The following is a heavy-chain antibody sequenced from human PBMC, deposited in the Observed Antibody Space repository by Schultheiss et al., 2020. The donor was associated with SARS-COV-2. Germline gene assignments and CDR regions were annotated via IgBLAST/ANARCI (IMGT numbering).Heavy chain of an antibody. Sequence: GGSLRLSCAASGFTFSTYSMNWVRQAPGNGLEWVANINQDGSEKNYVDSVRGRFTISRDNSKNTLYLQMNSLRAEDTAVYYCAEGGESSGSWGQGTLVTVSS. J-gene: IGHJ5*02. CDR2: INQDGSEK. CDR3: AEGGESSGS. D-gene: IGHD6-19*01. CDR1: GFTFSTYS. V-gene: IGHV3-7*01.